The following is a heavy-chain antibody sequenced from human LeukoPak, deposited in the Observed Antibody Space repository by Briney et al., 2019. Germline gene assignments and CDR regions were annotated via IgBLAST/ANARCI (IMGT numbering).Heavy chain of an antibody. CDR2: MNPSNGNT. CDR3: ARGAEDMAMAAN. CDR1: GYTFTNYG. Sequence: ASVKVSCKASGYTFTNYGINWVRQAAGQGLEWMAWMNPSNGNTGLAQKFQGRVTLTRDTSTSTAYMELSSLRSEDTAVYYCARGAEDMAMAANWGQGTLVTVSS. J-gene: IGHJ4*02. V-gene: IGHV1-8*01. D-gene: IGHD6-19*01.